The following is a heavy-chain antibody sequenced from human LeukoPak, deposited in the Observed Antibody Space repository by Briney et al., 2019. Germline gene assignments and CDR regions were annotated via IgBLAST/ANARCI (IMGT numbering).Heavy chain of an antibody. CDR2: IKSKTDGGTT. V-gene: IGHV3-15*01. CDR3: TTDGIVGATNDAFDI. CDR1: GFTFSNAW. Sequence: GGSLRLSCAASGFTFSNAWMSWVRQAPGKGLEWVGRIKSKTDGGTTGYAAPVKGRFTISRDDSKNTLYLQMNSLKTEDTAVYYCTTDGIVGATNDAFDIWGQGTMVTVSS. D-gene: IGHD1-26*01. J-gene: IGHJ3*02.